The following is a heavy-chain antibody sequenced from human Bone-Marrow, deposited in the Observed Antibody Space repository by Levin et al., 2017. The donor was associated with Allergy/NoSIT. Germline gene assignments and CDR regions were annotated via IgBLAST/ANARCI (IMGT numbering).Heavy chain of an antibody. CDR3: AREAVDLTWADY. J-gene: IGHJ4*02. Sequence: PSETLSLTCTVSGGSISSSSYYWGWIRQPPGKGLEWIGSIYYSGSTYYNPSLKSRVTISVDTSKNQFSLKLSSVTAADTAVYYCAREAVDLTWADYWGQGTLVTVSS. D-gene: IGHD6-19*01. CDR1: GGSISSSSYY. V-gene: IGHV4-39*02. CDR2: IYYSGST.